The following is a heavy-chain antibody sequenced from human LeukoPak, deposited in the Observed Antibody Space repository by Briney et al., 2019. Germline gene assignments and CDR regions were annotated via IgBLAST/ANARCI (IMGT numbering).Heavy chain of an antibody. CDR3: AREVYCSGGSCRPNWFDP. CDR2: IIPIFGTA. V-gene: IGHV1-69*13. Sequence: SVKVSCKASGGTFSSYAISWVRQAPGQGLEWMGGIIPIFGTANYAQKFRGRVTITADESTSTAYMELSSLRSEDTAVYYCAREVYCSGGSCRPNWFDPWGQGTLVTVSS. CDR1: GGTFSSYA. D-gene: IGHD2-15*01. J-gene: IGHJ5*02.